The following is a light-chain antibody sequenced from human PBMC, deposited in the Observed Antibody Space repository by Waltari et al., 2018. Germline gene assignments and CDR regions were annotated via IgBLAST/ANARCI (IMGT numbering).Light chain of an antibody. CDR2: YGN. J-gene: IGLJ3*02. CDR3: NSRDSSYTHWV. Sequence: SSELTQDPAVSVALGQTVRITCQVDSLRSYYASGDQQKPGQAPILVIYYGNNRPSGIPDRFSGSTSENTASLTITGAQAEDEADYYCNSRDSSYTHWVFGGGTKLTVL. CDR1: SLRSYY. V-gene: IGLV3-19*01.